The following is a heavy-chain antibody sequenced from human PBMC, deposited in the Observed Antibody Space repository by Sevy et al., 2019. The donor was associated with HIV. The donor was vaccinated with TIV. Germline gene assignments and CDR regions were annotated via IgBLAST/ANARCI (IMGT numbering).Heavy chain of an antibody. V-gene: IGHV4-39*01. Sequence: SETLSLTCTVSGGSISSSSYYWGWIRQPPGKGLEWIGSIYYSGSTYYNPSLKSRVTISVDTSKNQCSLRLSSVTAADTAVYYCASIVYYDFWSGYYSNDYYYYGMDVWGQGTTVTVSS. CDR3: ASIVYYDFWSGYYSNDYYYYGMDV. CDR1: GGSISSSSYY. CDR2: IYYSGST. D-gene: IGHD3-3*01. J-gene: IGHJ6*02.